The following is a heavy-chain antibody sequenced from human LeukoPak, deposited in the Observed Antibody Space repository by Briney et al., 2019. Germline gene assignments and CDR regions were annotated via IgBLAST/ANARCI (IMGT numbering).Heavy chain of an antibody. CDR1: GGSISNYY. J-gene: IGHJ6*02. V-gene: IGHV4-59*12. Sequence: PSETLSLTCTVSGGSISNYYWSWIRQPPGKGLEWIGYIYYTWSTNYNPSLKSRVTISVDTSKNQFSLKLSSVTAADTAVYYCARAGQQLDYYYYYGMDVWGQGTTVTVSS. D-gene: IGHD6-13*01. CDR2: IYYTWST. CDR3: ARAGQQLDYYYYYGMDV.